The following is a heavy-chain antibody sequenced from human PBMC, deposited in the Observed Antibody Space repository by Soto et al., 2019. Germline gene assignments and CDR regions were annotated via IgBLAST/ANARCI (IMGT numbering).Heavy chain of an antibody. Sequence: ASVKVSCKASGYTFTGYYMHWVRQAPGQGLEWMGWINPNSGGTNYAQKFQGWVTMTRDTSISTAYMELSRLRSDDTAVYYCARTANCSSTSCYGKVFAICGQGTMVT. D-gene: IGHD2-2*01. CDR3: ARTANCSSTSCYGKVFAI. J-gene: IGHJ3*02. CDR2: INPNSGGT. CDR1: GYTFTGYY. V-gene: IGHV1-2*04.